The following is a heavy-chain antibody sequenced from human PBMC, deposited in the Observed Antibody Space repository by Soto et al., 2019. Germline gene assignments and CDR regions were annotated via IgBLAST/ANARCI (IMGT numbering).Heavy chain of an antibody. CDR3: AKGSIEYSASVDN. D-gene: IGHD4-4*01. CDR1: GFSFSSYA. V-gene: IGHV3-23*01. Sequence: DVQLLESGGGLVQQGGSLRLSCAASGFSFSSYAMVWVRQAPGKGLEWVSVISARGGSVYFADSVKGRFTISRDNSKNVLSMEMNSLRAEDTAIYFCAKGSIEYSASVDNWGQGTRVLVSS. CDR2: ISARGGSV. J-gene: IGHJ4*02.